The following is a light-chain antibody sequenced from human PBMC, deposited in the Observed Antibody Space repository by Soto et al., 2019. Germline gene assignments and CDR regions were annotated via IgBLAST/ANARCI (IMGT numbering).Light chain of an antibody. J-gene: IGKJ1*01. CDR3: QQYYSFWT. Sequence: DIQMTQSPSTLSASLGDRVTIICRASRSVDKWLAWYQQKSGKAPQLLIYEASHLQSGVPSRFGGSGSGTEFTLTINNLQPEDVATYYCQQYYSFWTFGQGTTV. V-gene: IGKV1-5*02. CDR2: EAS. CDR1: RSVDKW.